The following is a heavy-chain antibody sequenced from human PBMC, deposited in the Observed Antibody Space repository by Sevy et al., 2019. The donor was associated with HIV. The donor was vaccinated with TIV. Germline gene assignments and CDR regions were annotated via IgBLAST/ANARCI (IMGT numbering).Heavy chain of an antibody. J-gene: IGHJ4*01. Sequence: ASVKVSCEASGFTFTDYYIHWVRQAPGQGLEWMGWINPNDGASKSAQRFQGRVTLTRDTSISTSYLEVSRLQSDDTAIYFCTRDDLYPHPWEFDYWSRGALVTVSS. V-gene: IGHV1-2*02. CDR1: GFTFTDYY. CDR3: TRDDLYPHPWEFDY. CDR2: INPNDGAS. D-gene: IGHD2-2*02.